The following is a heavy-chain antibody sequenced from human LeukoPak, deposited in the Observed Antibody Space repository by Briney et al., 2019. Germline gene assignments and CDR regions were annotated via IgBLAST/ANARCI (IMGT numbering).Heavy chain of an antibody. CDR1: GYTFTSYE. CDR3: ARERIVVVPAAIYYYGMDV. D-gene: IGHD2-2*01. Sequence: GASVKVSCKASGYTFTSYEIDWVRQATGQGLEWMGWMNPNNENTGYAQKLQGRVTMTTDTSTSTAYMELRSLRSDDTAVYYCARERIVVVPAAIYYYGMDVWGQGTTVTVSS. CDR2: MNPNNENT. V-gene: IGHV1-8*01. J-gene: IGHJ6*02.